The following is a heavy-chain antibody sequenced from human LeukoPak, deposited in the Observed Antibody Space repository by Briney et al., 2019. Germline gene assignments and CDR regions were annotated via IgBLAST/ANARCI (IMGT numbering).Heavy chain of an antibody. V-gene: IGHV1-18*01. CDR2: ISAYNSNT. CDR1: GYTFTSYG. D-gene: IGHD3-22*01. Sequence: GASVKVSCKASGYTFTSYGISWVRQAPGQGLEWMGWISAYNSNTNYAQKLQGRVTITTDTPTSTAYMELRSLSSDDTAVYSCASSNYYDGSGASPSWGQGTLVTVSS. CDR3: ASSNYYDGSGASPS. J-gene: IGHJ4*02.